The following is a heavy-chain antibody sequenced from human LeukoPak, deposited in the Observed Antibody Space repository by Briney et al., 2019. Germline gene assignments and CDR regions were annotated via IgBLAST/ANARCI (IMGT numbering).Heavy chain of an antibody. Sequence: PSETLFLTCTVSGGSISSYYWSWIRQPPGKGLEWIGYIYSSGSTNYNPSLESRITISVDTSKNQFSLKLSSVTAADTAAYYCARFAYCGGHCWYYFDYWGQGSLVTVSS. V-gene: IGHV4-59*01. J-gene: IGHJ4*02. D-gene: IGHD2-21*02. CDR3: ARFAYCGGHCWYYFDY. CDR1: GGSISSYY. CDR2: IYSSGST.